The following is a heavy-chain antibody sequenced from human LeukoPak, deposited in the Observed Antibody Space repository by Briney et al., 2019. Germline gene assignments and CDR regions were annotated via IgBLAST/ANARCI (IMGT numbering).Heavy chain of an antibody. D-gene: IGHD5/OR15-5a*01. CDR3: ARDRESLYHAFDI. V-gene: IGHV1-69*13. Sequence: GASVKVSCKASGGTFSSYAISWVRQAPGQGLEWMGGIIPIFGTANYAQKFQGRVTITADESTSTAYMELSSLRSEDTAVYYCARDRESLYHAFDIWGQGTMVTVSS. CDR1: GGTFSSYA. J-gene: IGHJ3*02. CDR2: IIPIFGTA.